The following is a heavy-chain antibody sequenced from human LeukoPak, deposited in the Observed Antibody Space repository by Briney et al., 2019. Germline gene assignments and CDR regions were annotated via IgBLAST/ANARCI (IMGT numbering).Heavy chain of an antibody. CDR1: GFTFDDYG. V-gene: IGHV3-9*01. Sequence: GGSLRLSCAASGFTFDDYGMHWVRQAPGKGLEWVSGISWNSGNIGYADSVKGRFTISRDNAKNSLYLQMNSLRAEDTAVYYCARGSIAAAGSNYYYYYYMDVWGKGTTVTVSS. CDR3: ARGSIAAAGSNYYYYYYMDV. J-gene: IGHJ6*03. CDR2: ISWNSGNI. D-gene: IGHD6-13*01.